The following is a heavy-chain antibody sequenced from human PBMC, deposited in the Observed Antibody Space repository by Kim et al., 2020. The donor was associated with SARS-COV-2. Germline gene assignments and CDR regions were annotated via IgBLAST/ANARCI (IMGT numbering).Heavy chain of an antibody. Sequence: SETLSLTCTVSGGSISSYYWSRIRQPPGKGLEWIGYIYYSGSTNYNPSLKSRVTISVDTSKNQFSLKLSSVTAADTAVYYCARLSSSWYFGIAVAGAFDYWGQGTLVTVSS. V-gene: IGHV4-59*08. CDR3: ARLSSSWYFGIAVAGAFDY. CDR1: GGSISSYY. J-gene: IGHJ4*02. D-gene: IGHD6-13*01. CDR2: IYYSGST.